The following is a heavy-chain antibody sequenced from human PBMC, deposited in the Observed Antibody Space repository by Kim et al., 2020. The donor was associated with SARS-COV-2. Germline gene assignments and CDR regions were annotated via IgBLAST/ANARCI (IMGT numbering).Heavy chain of an antibody. CDR2: IYPGDSDT. V-gene: IGHV5-51*01. CDR3: ARLPPEWGVGWYFDY. D-gene: IGHD3-3*01. Sequence: GESLKISCKGSGYSFTSYWIGWVRQMPGKGLEWMGIIYPGDSDTRYSPSFQGQVTISADKSISTAYLQWSSLKASDTAMYYCARLPPEWGVGWYFDYWGQGTLVTVSS. J-gene: IGHJ4*02. CDR1: GYSFTSYW.